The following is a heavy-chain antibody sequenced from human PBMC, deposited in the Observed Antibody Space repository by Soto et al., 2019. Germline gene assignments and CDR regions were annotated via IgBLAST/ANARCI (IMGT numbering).Heavy chain of an antibody. Sequence: SLRLSCTASGFTFGNYAMSWFRETPGKGLEWVGFIRSKAYGGTTEYAASVKGRFTISRDDSKSIAYLQMNSLKTEDTAVYYCTRDSAAHYYDSCGLPPGNWGQGTLVNTSS. J-gene: IGHJ4*02. D-gene: IGHD3-22*01. CDR2: IRSKAYGGTT. CDR1: GFTFGNYA. V-gene: IGHV3-49*03. CDR3: TRDSAAHYYDSCGLPPGN.